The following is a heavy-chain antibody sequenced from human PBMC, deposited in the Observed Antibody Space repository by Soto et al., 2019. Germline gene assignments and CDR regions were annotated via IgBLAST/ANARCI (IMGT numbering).Heavy chain of an antibody. V-gene: IGHV4-39*01. J-gene: IGHJ6*02. CDR3: ARLGGYCSGTSTSCYGFYGMDV. CDR1: GGSISSGPYS. CDR2: FHYNENT. D-gene: IGHD2-2*01. Sequence: QLQLQESGPGLVKPSETLSLTCTVSGGSISSGPYSWGWIRQPPGEGPEWIGTFHYNENTYYNPSLGSRVTISVDTSKNQFSLRVTSVTVADTAVYYCARLGGYCSGTSTSCYGFYGMDVWGQGTTVTVSS.